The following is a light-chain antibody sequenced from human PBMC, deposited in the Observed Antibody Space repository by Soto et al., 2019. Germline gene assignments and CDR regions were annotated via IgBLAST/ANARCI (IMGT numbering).Light chain of an antibody. V-gene: IGKV3-15*01. CDR3: KKYNNWPLT. J-gene: IGKJ4*01. CDR2: GAS. CDR1: QSVSSN. Sequence: EIVMTQSPATLSVSPGERATLSCRASQSVSSNLACYQQKPGQAPMLLIYGASTRATGIPARFSSSGSGTELPLNLGSMESAELAVYYWKKYNNWPLTFGGGTKVEIK.